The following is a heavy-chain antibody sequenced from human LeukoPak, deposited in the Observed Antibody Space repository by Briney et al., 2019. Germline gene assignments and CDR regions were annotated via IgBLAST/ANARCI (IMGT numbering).Heavy chain of an antibody. V-gene: IGHV3-15*01. CDR1: GFTFSNAW. Sequence: PGGSLRLSCAASGFTFSNAWMSWVRQAPGKGLEWVGRIKSKTDGGTTDYAAPVKGRFTISRDDSKNTLYLQMNSLKTEDTAVYYCARDFGRYYFDYWGQGTLVTVSS. J-gene: IGHJ4*02. D-gene: IGHD3-10*01. CDR3: ARDFGRYYFDY. CDR2: IKSKTDGGTT.